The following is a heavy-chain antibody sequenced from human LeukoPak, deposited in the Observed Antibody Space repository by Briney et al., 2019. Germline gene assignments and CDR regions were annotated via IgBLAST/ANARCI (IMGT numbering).Heavy chain of an antibody. CDR1: GFTFSTYN. D-gene: IGHD3-3*01. CDR3: ARMSLLGDHFDF. CDR2: ISSSGSTI. Sequence: GGSLRLSCVGSGFTFSTYNMNWVRQARGKGLEWVSYISSSGSTIYYADSVKGRFTISRDNAKNSLYLQMNSLRAEDTAVYYCARMSLLGDHFDFWGRGTLVTVSS. V-gene: IGHV3-48*04. J-gene: IGHJ2*01.